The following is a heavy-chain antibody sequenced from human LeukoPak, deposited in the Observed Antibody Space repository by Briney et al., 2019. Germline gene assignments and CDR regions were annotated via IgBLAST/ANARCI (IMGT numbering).Heavy chain of an antibody. J-gene: IGHJ4*02. D-gene: IGHD4-11*01. V-gene: IGHV4-34*01. CDR1: GGSFSGYY. CDR3: ARAPDYSPIDY. CDR2: INHSGST. Sequence: SETLSLTCAVHGGSFSGYYWSWIRQPPGKGLEWIGEINHSGSTNYNPSLKSRVTISVDTSKNQFSLKLSSVTAADTAVYYCARAPDYSPIDYWGQGTLVTVSS.